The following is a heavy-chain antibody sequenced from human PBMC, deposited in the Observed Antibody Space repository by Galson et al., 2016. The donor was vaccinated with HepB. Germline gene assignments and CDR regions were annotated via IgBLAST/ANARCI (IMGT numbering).Heavy chain of an antibody. J-gene: IGHJ4*02. Sequence: SLRLSCAASGFTFNTYAMSWVRQAPGKGLEWVSAISNSGSTTYYADSVKGRFAISRDNSKSTLYLQMNSLRVEDTALYYCAKDLDGYTYGYSYSDHWGQGTLVTVSS. CDR1: GFTFNTYA. V-gene: IGHV3-23*01. CDR3: AKDLDGYTYGYSYSDH. D-gene: IGHD5-18*01. CDR2: ISNSGSTT.